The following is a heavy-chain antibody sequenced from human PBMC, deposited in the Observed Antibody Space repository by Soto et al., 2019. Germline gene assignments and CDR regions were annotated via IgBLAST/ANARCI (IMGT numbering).Heavy chain of an antibody. J-gene: IGHJ3*02. CDR2: MSHSGGT. CDR3: ARVERGTATTVVDAFDI. CDR1: GGFVTSGSYY. D-gene: IGHD1-1*01. Sequence: QVQLQQWGAGLLKPSETLSLTCAVYGGFVTSGSYYWSWIRQPPGKGLEWIGKMSHSGGTHFNPSLKSRVTISVDTSKNQFTLKMSSVTAADTALYYCARVERGTATTVVDAFDIWGPGTMVTVSS. V-gene: IGHV4-34*01.